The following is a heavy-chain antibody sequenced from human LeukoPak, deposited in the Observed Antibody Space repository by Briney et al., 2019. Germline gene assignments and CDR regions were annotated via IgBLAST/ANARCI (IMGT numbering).Heavy chain of an antibody. V-gene: IGHV4-59*01. J-gene: IGHJ5*02. CDR3: ARDRELGS. Sequence: PSENLSLTCIVSGGSISIYYWNWIRQPPGKGLEWIGYIYNSGSTDYNPSLKRRVTISADTSKNQFSLKLTSVTAADTAVYYCARDRELGSWGQGILVTVSS. D-gene: IGHD3-16*01. CDR2: IYNSGST. CDR1: GGSISIYY.